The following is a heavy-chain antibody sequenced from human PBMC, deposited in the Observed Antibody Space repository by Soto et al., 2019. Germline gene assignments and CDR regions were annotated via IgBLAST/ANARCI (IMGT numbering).Heavy chain of an antibody. CDR3: AKDSLRGAFDI. J-gene: IGHJ3*02. CDR2: LSWNSGNI. Sequence: PGGSVRQTFAAAECAFLGYAMIWIRQAPGKGLEWVSGLSWNSGNIGYADSVKGRFTISRDNAKNSLYLQMNSLRAEDTALYYCAKDSLRGAFDIWGQGTMVTVSS. D-gene: IGHD3-3*01. CDR1: ECAFLGYA. V-gene: IGHV3-9*01.